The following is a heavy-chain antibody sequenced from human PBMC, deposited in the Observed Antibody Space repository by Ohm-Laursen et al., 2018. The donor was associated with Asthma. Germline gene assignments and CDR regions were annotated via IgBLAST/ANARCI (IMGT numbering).Heavy chain of an antibody. CDR2: IITGSSTI. Sequence: GSLRLSCAASGFTFSNYNMIWVRQAPGKGLDWVSSIITGSSTIYYADSVRGRFTVSTDKVTNSLYLQVNSLRPEDTAVYYCAAWGPRIYWGQGTLVTASS. CDR3: AAWGPRIY. D-gene: IGHD3-16*01. J-gene: IGHJ4*02. V-gene: IGHV3-48*01. CDR1: GFTFSNYN.